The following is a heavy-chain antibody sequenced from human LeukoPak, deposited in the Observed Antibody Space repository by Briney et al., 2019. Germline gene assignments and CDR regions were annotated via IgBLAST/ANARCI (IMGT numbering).Heavy chain of an antibody. J-gene: IGHJ6*03. V-gene: IGHV1-2*02. Sequence: ASVKVSCKTSGYTFTGYDMHWVRQAPGQGLEWMGWINPDSGGTNYAQKFQGRVTMTRDTSISTAYMDLSRLRSDDTAVYYCARVPGYSYDYYYMDGWGKGTTVTVSS. CDR1: GYTFTGYD. CDR3: ARVPGYSYDYYYMDG. CDR2: INPDSGGT. D-gene: IGHD5-18*01.